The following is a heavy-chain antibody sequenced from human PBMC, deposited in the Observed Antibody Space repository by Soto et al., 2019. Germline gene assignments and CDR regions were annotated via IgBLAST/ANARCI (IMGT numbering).Heavy chain of an antibody. V-gene: IGHV3-48*01. CDR3: ARDIVVVPAAADSDY. J-gene: IGHJ4*02. Sequence: PGGSLRLSCAASGFTFSNAWMNWVRQAPGKGLEWVSYISSSSSTIYYADSVKGRFTISRDNAKNSLYLQMNSLRAEDTAVYYCARDIVVVPAAADSDYWGQGTLVTVSS. D-gene: IGHD2-2*01. CDR2: ISSSSSTI. CDR1: GFTFSNAW.